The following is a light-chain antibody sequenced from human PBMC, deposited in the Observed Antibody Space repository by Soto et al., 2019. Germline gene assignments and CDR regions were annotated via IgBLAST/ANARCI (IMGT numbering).Light chain of an antibody. V-gene: IGKV3-11*01. Sequence: EIVLTQSPATLSLSPGERATLSCRAGQGISSYLAWYQQKPGQAPRLLLYDASNRATGIPARFSGSGSGTDFTLTISSLEPEDFAVYYCQQRSSWPITVGQATRLEIK. J-gene: IGKJ5*01. CDR2: DAS. CDR3: QQRSSWPIT. CDR1: QGISSY.